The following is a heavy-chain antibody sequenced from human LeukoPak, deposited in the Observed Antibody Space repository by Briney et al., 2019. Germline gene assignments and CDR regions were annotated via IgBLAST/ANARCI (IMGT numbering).Heavy chain of an antibody. CDR1: GFGFSDYY. D-gene: IGHD3/OR15-3a*01. V-gene: IGHV3-66*03. CDR2: IRDSGEA. Sequence: GALRLSFAVSGFGFSDYYMSWVRQAPGKGLEWVGLIRDSGEAFYADFARGRFAISRDESENTLYLQMNSLRVEDTAVYFCARDRAANQDWVEFDPWGQGTPVIVSS. J-gene: IGHJ5*02. CDR3: ARDRAANQDWVEFDP.